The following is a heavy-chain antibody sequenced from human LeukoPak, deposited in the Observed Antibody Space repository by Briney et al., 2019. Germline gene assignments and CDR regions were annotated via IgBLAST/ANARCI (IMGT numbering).Heavy chain of an antibody. CDR1: GGSISPYY. CDR2: ISTSGSS. Sequence: SETLSLTCTVSGGSISPYYWSFIRQPAGKGLEWIGRISTSGSSKYNPSLESRVTMSVDTSKNQFSLKVTSVTAADTAVYYCARGGYYGSGNDFRFDPWGQGTLVTVSS. CDR3: ARGGYYGSGNDFRFDP. V-gene: IGHV4-4*07. D-gene: IGHD3-10*01. J-gene: IGHJ5*02.